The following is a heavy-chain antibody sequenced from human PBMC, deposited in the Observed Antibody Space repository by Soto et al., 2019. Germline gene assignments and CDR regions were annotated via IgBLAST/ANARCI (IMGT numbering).Heavy chain of an antibody. D-gene: IGHD6-6*01. V-gene: IGHV4-61*01. Sequence: PSETLSLTCTVSGGSVSSGSYYWSWIRQPPGKGLEWIGYIYYSGSTNYNPSLKSRVTISVDTSKNQFSLKLSSVTAADTAMYYCARVLRYSSSSGTFDYWGQGTLVTVSS. CDR1: GGSVSSGSYY. J-gene: IGHJ4*02. CDR3: ARVLRYSSSSGTFDY. CDR2: IYYSGST.